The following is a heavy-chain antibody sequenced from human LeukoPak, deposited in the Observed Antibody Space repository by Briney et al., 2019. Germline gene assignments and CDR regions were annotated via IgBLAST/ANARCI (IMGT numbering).Heavy chain of an antibody. CDR3: AKLGCSGGSCHQPLYYFDY. V-gene: IGHV3-30*02. Sequence: GGSLRLSCAASGFTFSSYGMYWVRQAPGKGLEWVAFIRYDGSNKYYADSVKGRFTVSRDNSKNTLYLQMNSLRAEDTAVYYCAKLGCSGGSCHQPLYYFDYWGQGTLVTVSS. J-gene: IGHJ4*02. CDR2: IRYDGSNK. D-gene: IGHD2-15*01. CDR1: GFTFSSYG.